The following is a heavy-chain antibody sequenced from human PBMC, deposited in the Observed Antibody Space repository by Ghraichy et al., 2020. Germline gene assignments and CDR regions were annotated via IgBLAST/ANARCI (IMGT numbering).Heavy chain of an antibody. D-gene: IGHD2-15*01. CDR3: ARDSRIFCGGSCPSGEYYYYYGMDV. CDR2: IYSGGST. Sequence: GGSLRLSCAASGSTVSSNYMSWVRQAPGKGLEWVSVIYSGGSTYYADSVKGRFTISRHNSKNTLYLQMNSLRAEDTAVYYCARDSRIFCGGSCPSGEYYYYYGMDVWGQGTTVTVSS. V-gene: IGHV3-53*04. J-gene: IGHJ6*02. CDR1: GSTVSSNY.